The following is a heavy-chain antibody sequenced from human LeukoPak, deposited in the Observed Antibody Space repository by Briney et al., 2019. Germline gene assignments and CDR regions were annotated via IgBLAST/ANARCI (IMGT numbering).Heavy chain of an antibody. CDR2: ISGSGGST. V-gene: IGHV3-23*01. CDR3: AKIKDFWSGYYPY. CDR1: GFTFSSYA. J-gene: IGHJ4*02. Sequence: PGGSLRLSCAASGFTFSSYAMSWVRQAPGEGLEWVSAISGSGGSTYYADSVKGRFTISRDNSKNTPYLQMNSLRAEDTAVYYCAKIKDFWSGYYPYWGQGTQVTVSS. D-gene: IGHD3-3*01.